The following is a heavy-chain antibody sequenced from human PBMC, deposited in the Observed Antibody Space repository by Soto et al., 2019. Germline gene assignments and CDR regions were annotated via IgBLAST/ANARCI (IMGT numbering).Heavy chain of an antibody. D-gene: IGHD1-26*01. CDR1: GFTFSSYG. Sequence: PGGSLRLSCAASGFTFSSYGMHWVRQAPGKGLEWVAVIWYDGSNKYYADSVKGRFTISRDNSKNTLYLQMNSLRAEDTAVYYCARDLGGGSYLPFDYWGQGTLVTVSS. CDR3: ARDLGGGSYLPFDY. V-gene: IGHV3-33*01. CDR2: IWYDGSNK. J-gene: IGHJ4*02.